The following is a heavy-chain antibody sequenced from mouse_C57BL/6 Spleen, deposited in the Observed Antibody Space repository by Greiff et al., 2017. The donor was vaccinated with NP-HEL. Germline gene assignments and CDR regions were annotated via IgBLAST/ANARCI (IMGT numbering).Heavy chain of an antibody. CDR2: INPNNGGT. V-gene: IGHV1-22*01. Sequence: EVQLQQSGPELVKPGASVKMSCKASGYTFTDYNMHWVKQSHGKSLEWIGYINPNNGGTSYNQKFKGKATLTVNKSSSTAYMELRSLTSEDSSVYYCARRYDYDPHAMDYWGQGTSVTVSS. CDR3: ARRYDYDPHAMDY. J-gene: IGHJ4*01. CDR1: GYTFTDYN. D-gene: IGHD2-4*01.